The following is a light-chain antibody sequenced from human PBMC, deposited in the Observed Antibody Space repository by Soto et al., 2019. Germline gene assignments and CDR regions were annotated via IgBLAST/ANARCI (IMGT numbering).Light chain of an antibody. Sequence: DIVMTQSPDSLAVSLGERATINCKSSQSVLYSSNNKNYLAWYQQKPGQPPKLLIYWASTRESGVPDRFSGSGSGTDFTLTISSLQTGDVAVYYCQQYSSTPHTFGQGTKLEIK. CDR2: WAS. V-gene: IGKV4-1*01. J-gene: IGKJ2*01. CDR1: QSVLYSSNNKNY. CDR3: QQYSSTPHT.